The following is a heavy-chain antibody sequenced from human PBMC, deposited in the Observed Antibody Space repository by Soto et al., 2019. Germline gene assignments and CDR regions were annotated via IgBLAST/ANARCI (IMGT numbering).Heavy chain of an antibody. CDR3: ASSYSSSSTLYGMDV. V-gene: IGHV5-51*01. Sequence: LKISCKGSGYSFTSYWIGWVRRMPGKGLEWMGIIYPGDSDTRYSPSFQGQVTISADKSISTAYLQWSSLKASDTAMYYCASSYSSSSTLYGMDVWGQGTTVTVSS. CDR2: IYPGDSDT. J-gene: IGHJ6*02. CDR1: GYSFTSYW. D-gene: IGHD6-6*01.